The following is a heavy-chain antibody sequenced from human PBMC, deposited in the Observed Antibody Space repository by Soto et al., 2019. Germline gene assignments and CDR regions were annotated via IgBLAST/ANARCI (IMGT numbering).Heavy chain of an antibody. CDR1: GGSFSDYY. J-gene: IGHJ4*02. Sequence: SETLSLTCAVYGGSFSDYYWTWIRQPPGKGLEWIGEINHRGRTNHNPSLKSRVTISVDTSKNQFSLKLSSVTAADTAVYFCARTIYGSGTYWYPPHLDYWGQGTVVTVSS. CDR2: INHRGRT. V-gene: IGHV4-34*01. CDR3: ARTIYGSGTYWYPPHLDY. D-gene: IGHD3-10*01.